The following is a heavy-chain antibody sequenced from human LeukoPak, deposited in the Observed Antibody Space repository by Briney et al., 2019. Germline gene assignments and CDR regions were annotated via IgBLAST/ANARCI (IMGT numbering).Heavy chain of an antibody. J-gene: IGHJ4*02. Sequence: ASVRVSCKAPGCSFTDYYMHWMRQAPGQGFEWMGWINPKNGATKYSQKFQGRVTLTRDASISTAYMELSRLMSDDTAVYYCTRGPSSGSFDYWGQGTLVTVSS. CDR2: INPKNGAT. CDR1: GCSFTDYY. D-gene: IGHD6-19*01. V-gene: IGHV1-2*02. CDR3: TRGPSSGSFDY.